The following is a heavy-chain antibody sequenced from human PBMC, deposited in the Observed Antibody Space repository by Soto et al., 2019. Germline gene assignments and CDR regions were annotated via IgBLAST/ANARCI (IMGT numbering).Heavy chain of an antibody. V-gene: IGHV4-30-4*01. CDR1: GGSISSVYYY. CDR3: ARGPAGDKVDY. Sequence: QVQLQESGPGLVEPSQTLSLTCTVSGGSISSVYYYWSWIRQPPGKGLEWMGHIYDSGSTYSNPSVESRASISVDTSKNQFSLKLTSVTDADTAVYYCARGPAGDKVDYWGQATMVTVSS. J-gene: IGHJ4*02. CDR2: IYDSGST. D-gene: IGHD7-27*01.